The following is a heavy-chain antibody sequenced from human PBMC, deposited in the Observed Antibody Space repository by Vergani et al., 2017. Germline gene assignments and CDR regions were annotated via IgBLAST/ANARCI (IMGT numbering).Heavy chain of an antibody. V-gene: IGHV1-46*01. CDR1: GYTFTSYY. J-gene: IGHJ3*02. Sequence: QVQLVQSGAEVKKPGASVKVSCKASGYTFTSYYMHWVRQAPGQGLEWMGIINPSGGSTSYAQKFQGRVTMTTDTSTSTAYMELRSLRSDDTAVYYCARVAAGAFDIWGQGTMVTVSS. CDR2: INPSGGST. CDR3: ARVAAGAFDI. D-gene: IGHD6-13*01.